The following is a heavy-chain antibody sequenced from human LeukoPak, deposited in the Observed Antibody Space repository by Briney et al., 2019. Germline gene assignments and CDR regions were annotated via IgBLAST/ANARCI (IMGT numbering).Heavy chain of an antibody. D-gene: IGHD2-8*01. V-gene: IGHV1-69*13. CDR2: IIPIFGTA. CDR3: AGELYCTNGVCYRDYYYYMDV. J-gene: IGHJ6*03. CDR1: GGTFSSYA. Sequence: ASVKVSCKASGGTFSSYAISWVRQAPGQGLEWMGGIIPIFGTANYAQKFQGRVTITADESTSTAYMELSSLRSEDTAVYYCAGELYCTNGVCYRDYYYYMDVWGKGTTVTVSS.